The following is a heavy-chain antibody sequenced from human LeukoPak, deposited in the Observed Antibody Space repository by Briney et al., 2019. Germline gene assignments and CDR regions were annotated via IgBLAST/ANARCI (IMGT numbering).Heavy chain of an antibody. CDR3: ARVDIAVVPSASFDY. Sequence: SQTLSLTCSVSGFPISSSDYFWSWVRQPAGKGLEWIGRMEISGITNYNPALRGRVTLSLDTSKNQFSLKLRSVTAADTAVYYCARVDIAVVPSASFDYWGQGTLVAVSS. V-gene: IGHV4-61*02. D-gene: IGHD2-2*03. CDR2: MEISGIT. CDR1: GFPISSSDYF. J-gene: IGHJ4*02.